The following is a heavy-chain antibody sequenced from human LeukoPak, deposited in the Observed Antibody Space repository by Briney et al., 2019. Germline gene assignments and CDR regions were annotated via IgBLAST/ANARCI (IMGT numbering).Heavy chain of an antibody. CDR1: GYTFTGYY. CDR2: INPNSGGT. V-gene: IGHV1-2*02. Sequence: GASVQVSCKASGYTFTGYYMHWVRQAPGQGLEWMGWINPNSGGTNYAQKFQGRVTMTRDTSISTAYMELSRLRSDDTAVYYCASPYCSSTSCSLDAFDIWGQGTMVTVSS. CDR3: ASPYCSSTSCSLDAFDI. J-gene: IGHJ3*02. D-gene: IGHD2-2*01.